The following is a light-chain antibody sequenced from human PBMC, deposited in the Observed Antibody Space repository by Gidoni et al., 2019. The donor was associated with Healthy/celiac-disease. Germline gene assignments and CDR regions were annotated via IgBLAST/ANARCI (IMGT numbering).Light chain of an antibody. Sequence: DIQMTQSPSTLSASVGDRVTITCRASQSISSWLAWYQQKPGKASKLLIYDASSLESGVPSRFSGSGSGTEFTLTISSLQPDDFATYYCQQYNSYGTFGQXTKVEIK. V-gene: IGKV1-5*01. CDR3: QQYNSYGT. CDR2: DAS. CDR1: QSISSW. J-gene: IGKJ1*01.